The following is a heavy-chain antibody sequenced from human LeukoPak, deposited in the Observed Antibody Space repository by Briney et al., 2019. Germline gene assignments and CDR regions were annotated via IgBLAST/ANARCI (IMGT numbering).Heavy chain of an antibody. V-gene: IGHV3-21*01. J-gene: IGHJ4*02. CDR1: GFTFSSYS. D-gene: IGHD3-10*02. CDR2: ISSSSSYI. CDR3: ARDMSSLHDY. Sequence: GGSLRLSCAASGFTFSSYSMNWVRQAPGKGLEWVSSISSSSSYIYYADSVKGRFTISRDNAKNTLYLQMNSLRAEDTAVYYCARDMSSLHDYWGQGTLVTVSS.